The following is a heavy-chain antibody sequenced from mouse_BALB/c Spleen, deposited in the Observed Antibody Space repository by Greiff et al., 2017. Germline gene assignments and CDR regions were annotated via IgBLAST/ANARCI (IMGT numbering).Heavy chain of an antibody. Sequence: EVQLQESGPSLVKPSQTLSLTCSVTGDSITSGYWNWIRKFPGNKLEYMGYISYSGSTYYNPSLKSRISITRDTSKSQYYLQLNSLTTEDTATYYCARYFYFYGSSYYFAYWGQGTTLTVSS. CDR1: GDSITSGY. V-gene: IGHV3-8*02. CDR3: ARYFYFYGSSYYFAY. CDR2: ISYSGST. J-gene: IGHJ2*01. D-gene: IGHD1-1*01.